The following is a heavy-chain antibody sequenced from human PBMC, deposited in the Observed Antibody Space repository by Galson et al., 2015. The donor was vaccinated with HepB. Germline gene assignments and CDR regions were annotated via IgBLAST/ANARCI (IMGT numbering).Heavy chain of an antibody. CDR2: IDPSDSYT. D-gene: IGHD1-1*01. CDR1: GYSFTSYW. J-gene: IGHJ6*02. V-gene: IGHV5-10-1*01. CDR3: ARQRLGTTGYYYYYGMDV. Sequence: QSGAEVKKPGESLRISCKGSGYSFTSYWISWVRQMPGKGLEWMGRIDPSDSYTNYSPSFQGHVTISADKSISTAYLQWSSLKASDTAMYYCARQRLGTTGYYYYYGMDVWGQGTTVTVSS.